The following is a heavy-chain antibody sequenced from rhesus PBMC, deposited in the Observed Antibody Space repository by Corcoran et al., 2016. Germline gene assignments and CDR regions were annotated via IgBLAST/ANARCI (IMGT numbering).Heavy chain of an antibody. D-gene: IGHD6-37*01. CDR1: GFTFGSYA. Sequence: QVQLVQSGAEVKKPGASVKVSCKASGFTFGSYAISWVRQAPGQGLEWMGVIIPLVGKTNYAEKFQGRVTITADTSTSTAYMELSSLRSEDTAVYYCTKETHGWSFFDYWGQGVLVTVSS. J-gene: IGHJ4*01. CDR3: TKETHGWSFFDY. CDR2: IIPLVGKT. V-gene: IGHV1-198*02.